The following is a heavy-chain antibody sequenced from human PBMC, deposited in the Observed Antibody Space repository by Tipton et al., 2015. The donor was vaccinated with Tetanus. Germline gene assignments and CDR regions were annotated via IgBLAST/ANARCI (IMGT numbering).Heavy chain of an antibody. CDR2: IYSDGST. V-gene: IGHV3-66*01. CDR3: ARETYYYDSSGVHNWFDP. J-gene: IGHJ5*02. D-gene: IGHD3-22*01. Sequence: GSLRLSCAASGFTVSSNYISWVRQAPGKGLEWVSVIYSDGSTYYADSVKDRFTISRDNSKNTLYLQMISLRVEDTAVYYCARETYYYDSSGVHNWFDPWGQGTLATVSS. CDR1: GFTVSSNY.